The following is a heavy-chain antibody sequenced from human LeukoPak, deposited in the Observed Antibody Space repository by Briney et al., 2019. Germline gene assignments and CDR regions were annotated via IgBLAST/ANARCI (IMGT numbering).Heavy chain of an antibody. CDR2: ISWDGGST. CDR3: AKDSIRFQGIAAAAPFDY. D-gene: IGHD6-13*01. J-gene: IGHJ4*02. Sequence: GGSLRLSCAASGFTFDDYTMHWVRQAPGEGLEWVSLISWDGGSTYYADSVKGRFTISRDNSKNSPYLQMNSLRTEDTALYYCAKDSIRFQGIAAAAPFDYWGQGTLVTVSS. CDR1: GFTFDDYT. V-gene: IGHV3-43*01.